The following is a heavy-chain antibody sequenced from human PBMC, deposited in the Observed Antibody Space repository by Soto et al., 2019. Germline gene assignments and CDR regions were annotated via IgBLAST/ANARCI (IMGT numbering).Heavy chain of an antibody. CDR2: IYFSGSN. J-gene: IGHJ4*02. V-gene: IGHV4-30-4*01. Sequence: SETLSLTCTVSGASIRSSVYYWSWIRQPPGKGLEWIGYIYFSGSNYYNPSLKSRVTISEDTSNNHFSLKLSSVTAADTAVYYCARGLYGYYAFDHWGQGALVTVSS. CDR3: ARGLYGYYAFDH. D-gene: IGHD4-17*01. CDR1: GASIRSSVYY.